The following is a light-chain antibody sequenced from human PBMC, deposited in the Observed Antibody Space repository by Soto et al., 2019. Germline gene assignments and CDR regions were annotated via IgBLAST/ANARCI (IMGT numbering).Light chain of an antibody. CDR3: QQSYSTPRT. CDR2: AAS. CDR1: QSISSY. V-gene: IGKV1-39*01. Sequence: DIQMTQSPSSLSASVGDRVTITCRASQSISSYLNWYQQKPGKAPMLLIYAASSLQSGVPSRFSGSGSVTDFTLTISSLQPEDFATYYCQQSYSTPRTFGQATKVEIK. J-gene: IGKJ1*01.